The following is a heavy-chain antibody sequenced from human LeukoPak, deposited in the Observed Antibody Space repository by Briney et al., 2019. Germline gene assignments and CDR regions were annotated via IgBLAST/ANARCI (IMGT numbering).Heavy chain of an antibody. CDR3: ATGLIAAAGSGWYFDY. D-gene: IGHD6-13*01. Sequence: ASVKVSCKASGYTFTGYYMHWVRQAPGQGLEWMGWINPNSGGTNYAQKFQGRVTMTRDTSISTAYMELSSLRSEDTAVYYCATGLIAAAGSGWYFDYWGQGTLVTVSS. CDR1: GYTFTGYY. V-gene: IGHV1-2*02. J-gene: IGHJ4*02. CDR2: INPNSGGT.